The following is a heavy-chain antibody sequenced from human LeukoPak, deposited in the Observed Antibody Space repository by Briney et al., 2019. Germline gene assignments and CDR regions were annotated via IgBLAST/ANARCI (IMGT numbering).Heavy chain of an antibody. CDR1: GFTFGVYD. Sequence: GGSLTLSCTASGFTFGVYDMRWLRQAPGKGLEWVGFIRSKAYGGTTEYAASVKGSFNISRDDSKSIAYLQMSSLKTEDTAVYYCTRDRGGAAGELFDYWGQGTLVTVSS. J-gene: IGHJ4*02. V-gene: IGHV3-49*03. CDR2: IRSKAYGGTT. D-gene: IGHD3-10*01. CDR3: TRDRGGAAGELFDY.